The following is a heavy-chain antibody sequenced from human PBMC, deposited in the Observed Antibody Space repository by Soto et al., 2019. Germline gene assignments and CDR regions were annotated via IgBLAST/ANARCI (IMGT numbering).Heavy chain of an antibody. D-gene: IGHD2-8*01. CDR1: GFSFSNYG. CDR2: ISYDGSSK. V-gene: IGHV3-30*18. CDR3: SKDRRGGRAVLDS. Sequence: GGTLRLSCAASGFSFSNYGMHWVRQAPGKGLEWVAVISYDGSSKYHADSVKGRFTISRDNSKNTLHLQMNSLRAEDTAVYYCSKDRRGGRAVLDSWGQGTPVTVSS. J-gene: IGHJ4*02.